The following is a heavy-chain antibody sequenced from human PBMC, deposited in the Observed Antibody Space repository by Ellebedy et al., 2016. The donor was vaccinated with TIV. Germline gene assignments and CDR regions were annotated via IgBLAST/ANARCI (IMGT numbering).Heavy chain of an antibody. CDR1: GFTFSSYW. CDR2: IKQDGSEK. J-gene: IGHJ4*02. V-gene: IGHV3-7*01. D-gene: IGHD5-12*01. Sequence: GESLKISCAASGFTFSSYWMTWVRQAPGKGLEWVAHIKQDGSEKYYVDSVRGRFTISRDNAKNSLYLQMNSLRAEDTAVYYCARDRGYDTFDYWGQGILVTVSS. CDR3: ARDRGYDTFDY.